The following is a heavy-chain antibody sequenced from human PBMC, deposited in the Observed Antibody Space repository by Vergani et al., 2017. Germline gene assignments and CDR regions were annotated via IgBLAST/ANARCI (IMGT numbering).Heavy chain of an antibody. CDR3: AGGAIAAAGTGGFDY. D-gene: IGHD6-13*01. CDR1: GGTFSSYA. Sequence: QVQLVQSGAEVKKPGSSVKVSCKASGGTFSSYAISWVRQAPGQGLEWMGGIIPIFGTANYAQKLQGRVTMTTDTSTSTAYMELRRLRSDDTAVYYCAGGAIAAAGTGGFDYWGQGTLVTVSS. J-gene: IGHJ4*02. V-gene: IGHV1-69*06. CDR2: IIPIFGTA.